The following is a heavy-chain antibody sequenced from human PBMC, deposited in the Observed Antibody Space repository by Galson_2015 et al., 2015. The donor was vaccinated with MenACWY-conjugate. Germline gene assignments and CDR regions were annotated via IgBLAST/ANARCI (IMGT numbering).Heavy chain of an antibody. Sequence: SLRLSCAASGFTFTNYDMHWVRQPTGNGLEWVSVIGIAGDTYYLDPVKGRFAISREDGKNSLYLQMNSLRVEDTAVYYCVGRVSGWSHGFDYWGQGTLVTVSS. D-gene: IGHD6-19*01. CDR2: IGIAGDT. V-gene: IGHV3-13*01. CDR3: VGRVSGWSHGFDY. J-gene: IGHJ4*02. CDR1: GFTFTNYD.